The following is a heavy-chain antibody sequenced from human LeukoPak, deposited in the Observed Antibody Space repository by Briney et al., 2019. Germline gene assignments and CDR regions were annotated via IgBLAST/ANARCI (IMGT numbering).Heavy chain of an antibody. CDR1: GGSISSGGYY. CDR3: ARDRRAVAGPAFDY. J-gene: IGHJ4*02. D-gene: IGHD6-19*01. CDR2: MFRTGTT. Sequence: SQTLSLTCTVSGGSISSGGYYWGWIRQPPGKGLEWIGGMFRTGTTYYNPSLQSRVTISIDTSKNQFSLRVSSVTAADTAVYYCARDRRAVAGPAFDYWGQGALVTVSS. V-gene: IGHV4-39*07.